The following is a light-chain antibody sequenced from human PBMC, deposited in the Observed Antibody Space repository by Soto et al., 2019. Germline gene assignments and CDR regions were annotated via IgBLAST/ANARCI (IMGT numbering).Light chain of an antibody. V-gene: IGLV2-14*01. J-gene: IGLJ3*02. CDR2: EVS. CDR3: SSYTSGSAWV. Sequence: QSALTQPASVSGSPGQSIAISCTGTSSDVGGFDYVSWYQQHPGKAPKLIIYEVSNRPSGISNRFSGSKSAYTASLTISGLQAEDEADYYCSSYTSGSAWVFVGGTKLTVL. CDR1: SSDVGGFDY.